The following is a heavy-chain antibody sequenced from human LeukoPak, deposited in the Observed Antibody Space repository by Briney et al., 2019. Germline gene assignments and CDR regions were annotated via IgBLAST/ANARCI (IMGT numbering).Heavy chain of an antibody. CDR3: AKLGYCGGDCHLGAFDI. D-gene: IGHD2-21*02. Sequence: AGGSLRLSCAASGFTFSSYAMSWVRQAPGTGLEWVSAISGSGGSTYYADSVKGRFTISRDNYKNTLYLQMNSLRAEDTAVYYCAKLGYCGGDCHLGAFDIWGQGTMVTVSS. J-gene: IGHJ3*02. CDR1: GFTFSSYA. V-gene: IGHV3-23*01. CDR2: ISGSGGST.